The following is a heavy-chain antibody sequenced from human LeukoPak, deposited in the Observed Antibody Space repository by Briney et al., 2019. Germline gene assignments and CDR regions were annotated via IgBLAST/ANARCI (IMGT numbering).Heavy chain of an antibody. CDR1: GYTLTELS. CDR3: ATGSNSGSYFFRAFDI. V-gene: IGHV1-24*01. J-gene: IGHJ3*02. CDR2: FDPEDGET. Sequence: ASVKVSCKVSGYTLTELSMHWVRQAPGKGLEWMGGFDPEDGETIYAQKFQDRVTMTEDTSTDTAYMELSSLRSEDTAVYYCATGSNSGSYFFRAFDIWGQGTMVTVSS. D-gene: IGHD1-26*01.